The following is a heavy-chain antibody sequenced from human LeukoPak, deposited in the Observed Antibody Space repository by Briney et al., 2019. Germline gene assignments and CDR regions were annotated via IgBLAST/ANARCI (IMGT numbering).Heavy chain of an antibody. CDR1: GFTFSAFW. V-gene: IGHV3-7*01. Sequence: GGSLRLSCAASGFTFSAFWMSWVRQAPGKGLEWVANMKEDGSEINYMDSVKGRFSMSRDNAENSLYLQMNSLTAEDTAVYYCARDPHYGAIDYWGQGSLVTVPS. CDR3: ARDPHYGAIDY. J-gene: IGHJ4*02. D-gene: IGHD4/OR15-4a*01. CDR2: MKEDGSEI.